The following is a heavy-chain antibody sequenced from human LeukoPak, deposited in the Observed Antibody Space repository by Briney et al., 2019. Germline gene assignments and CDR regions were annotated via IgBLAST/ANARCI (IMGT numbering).Heavy chain of an antibody. V-gene: IGHV3-53*01. J-gene: IGHJ3*02. D-gene: IGHD2-21*02. CDR3: ARAPGLSAYCGGDCYRPDAFDI. CDR2: IYSGGST. CDR1: GFTVSSNY. Sequence: GGSLRLSCAASGFTVSSNYMSWVRQAPGKGLEWVSVIYSGGSTYYADSVKGRFTISRDNSKNTLYLQMNSLRAEDTAVYYCARAPGLSAYCGGDCYRPDAFDIWGQGTMVTVSS.